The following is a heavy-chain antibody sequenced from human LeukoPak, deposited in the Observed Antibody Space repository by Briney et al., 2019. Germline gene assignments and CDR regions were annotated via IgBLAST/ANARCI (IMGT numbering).Heavy chain of an antibody. J-gene: IGHJ1*01. CDR1: GGSISSSSW. CDR3: ARAGYGDYYGEYFQH. Sequence: SGTLSLTCAVSGGSISSSSWWSWVRQPPGKGLEWIGEIYHSGSTNYNPSLKSRVTISVDKSKNQFSLKLSSVTAADTAVYYCARAGYGDYYGEYFQHWGQGTLVTVSS. D-gene: IGHD4-17*01. V-gene: IGHV4-4*02. CDR2: IYHSGST.